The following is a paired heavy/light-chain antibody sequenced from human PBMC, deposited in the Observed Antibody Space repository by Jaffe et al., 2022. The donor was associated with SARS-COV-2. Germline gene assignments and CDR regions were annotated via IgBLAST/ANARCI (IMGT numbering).Light chain of an antibody. V-gene: IGKV1-17*01. CDR2: GAS. J-gene: IGKJ4*01. CDR3: LQHNNYPPLT. CDR1: QDIRNE. Sequence: DIQMTQSPSSLSASVGDRVTITCRASQDIRNELGWYQQKAGKAPKRLIYGASSLQSGVPSRFSGSGSGTEFTLTISSLQPEDFATYYCLQHNNYPPLTFGGGTKVEIK.
Heavy chain of an antibody. CDR1: GYAFTDYD. Sequence: QVQLVQSGAEVKKPGASVKVSCKASGYAFTDYDINWVRQATGQGLEWMGWMNPNSGSAGHAHKFQDRVTMTRNTATGTAYMELSSLRYEDTAVYYCARVWGSIDYWGQGTLVTVSS. CDR2: MNPNSGSA. J-gene: IGHJ4*02. V-gene: IGHV1-8*01. D-gene: IGHD3-16*01. CDR3: ARVWGSIDY.